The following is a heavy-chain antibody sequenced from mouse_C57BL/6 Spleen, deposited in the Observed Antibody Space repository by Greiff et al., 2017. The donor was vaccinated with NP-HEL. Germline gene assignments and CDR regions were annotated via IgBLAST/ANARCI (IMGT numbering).Heavy chain of an antibody. V-gene: IGHV1-52*01. D-gene: IGHD2-4*01. CDR1: GYTFTSYW. J-gene: IGHJ3*01. CDR2: IDTSDSET. Sequence: QVQLQQPGAELVRPGSSVKLSCKASGYTFTSYWMHWVKQRPIQGLEWIGNIDTSDSETHYNQKFKDKATLTGDKSSSTAYMQLSSLTTEYSAVYYCARDDYDGFAYWGQGTLVTVSA. CDR3: ARDDYDGFAY.